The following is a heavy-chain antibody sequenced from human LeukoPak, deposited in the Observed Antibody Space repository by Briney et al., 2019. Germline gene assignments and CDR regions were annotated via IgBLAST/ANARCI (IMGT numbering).Heavy chain of an antibody. CDR3: AKDGGSGMGFDP. J-gene: IGHJ5*02. V-gene: IGHV3-53*01. Sequence: PGGSLRLSCAASGFNVSSNYMTWVRQAPGKGLEWVSVIYSGGRPYFADSVRGRFTFFTDNSKNTLYLQMNSLRDEDAAIYYCAKDGGSGMGFDPWGQGTLVTVSS. D-gene: IGHD3-10*01. CDR2: IYSGGRP. CDR1: GFNVSSNY.